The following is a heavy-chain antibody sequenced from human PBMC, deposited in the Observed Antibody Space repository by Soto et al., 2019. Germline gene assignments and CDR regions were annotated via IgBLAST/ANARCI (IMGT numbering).Heavy chain of an antibody. CDR2: SYYSGST. J-gene: IGHJ5*02. Sequence: SETLSLTCTVSVGSMSSYFWSWIRQPPGKGLEWIGYSYYSGSTNYNPSLKSRVTISVDTSKNQVSLKLRSVTAADTAVYYCARADRNWLDPWGQGTLVTVSS. CDR1: VGSMSSYF. CDR3: ARADRNWLDP. V-gene: IGHV4-59*01.